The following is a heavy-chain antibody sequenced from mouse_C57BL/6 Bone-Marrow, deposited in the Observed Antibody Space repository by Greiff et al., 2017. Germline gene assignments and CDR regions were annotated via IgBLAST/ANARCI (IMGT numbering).Heavy chain of an antibody. CDR3: ARFESWYFDV. Sequence: QVQLQQSGAELARPGASVKLSCKASGYTFTRYGISWLKQSTGQGLEWIGEIYPRSGNPYYNEKFKGMATLTAYYSSSPEYVDHPSLTSEDSAVYCCARFESWYFDVWGTGTTVTVAS. J-gene: IGHJ1*03. CDR1: GYTFTRYG. CDR2: IYPRSGNP. V-gene: IGHV1-81*01.